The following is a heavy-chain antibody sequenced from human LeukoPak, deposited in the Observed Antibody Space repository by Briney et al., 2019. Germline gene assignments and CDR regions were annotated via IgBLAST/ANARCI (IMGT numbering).Heavy chain of an antibody. J-gene: IGHJ6*02. CDR3: ARGIGYPYYYYGMDV. V-gene: IGHV4-34*01. CDR2: INHSGST. CDR1: GGSFSGYY. D-gene: IGHD5-12*01. Sequence: PSETPSLTCAVYGGSFSGYYWSWIRQPPGKGLEWIVEINHSGSTNYNPSLKSRVTISVDTSKNQFSLKLSSVTAADTAVYYCARGIGYPYYYYGMDVWGQGTTVTVSS.